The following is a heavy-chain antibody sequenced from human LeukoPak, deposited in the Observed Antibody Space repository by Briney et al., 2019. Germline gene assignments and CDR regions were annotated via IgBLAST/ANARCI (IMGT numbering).Heavy chain of an antibody. D-gene: IGHD2-15*01. CDR2: IYYTGST. CDR3: ARHGGYCSGGSSCNGWAFDI. V-gene: IGHV4-39*01. J-gene: IGHJ3*02. CDR1: GGSISSSSYY. Sequence: PSETLSLTCIVSGGSISSSSYYWGWIRQPPGRGLEWIGSIYYTGSTYYNPSLRSRVTISVDTSKNQFSLKLSSVTAADAAVYYCARHGGYCSGGSSCNGWAFDIWGQGTMVTVSS.